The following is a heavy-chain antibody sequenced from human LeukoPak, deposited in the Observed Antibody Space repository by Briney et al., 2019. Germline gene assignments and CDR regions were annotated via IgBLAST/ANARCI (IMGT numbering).Heavy chain of an antibody. CDR3: AKLIGRSGWYR. Sequence: SGPTLVNPTQTLTLTCTFSGFSLSTSGVGVGWIRQPPGKALECLALIYWDDDKRYTTSLKSRLTITKDTSNNQVVLTLTNMDPGDTATYYCAKLIGRSGWYRWGQGSLVTVSS. D-gene: IGHD6-19*01. CDR2: IYWDDDK. CDR1: GFSLSTSGVG. J-gene: IGHJ4*02. V-gene: IGHV2-5*02.